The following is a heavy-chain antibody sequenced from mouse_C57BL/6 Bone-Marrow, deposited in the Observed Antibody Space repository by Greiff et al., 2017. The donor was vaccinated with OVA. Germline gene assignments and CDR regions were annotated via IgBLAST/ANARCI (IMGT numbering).Heavy chain of an antibody. CDR1: GFNIKNTY. Sequence: VQLKESVAELVRPGASVKLSCTASGFNIKNTYMHWVKQRPEQGLEWIGRIDPANGNTKYAPKFQGKATITADTSSNTAYLQLSSLTSEDTAIYYCARVLYGSYWYFDVWGTGTTVTVSS. D-gene: IGHD1-1*01. J-gene: IGHJ1*03. CDR3: ARVLYGSYWYFDV. V-gene: IGHV14-3*01. CDR2: IDPANGNT.